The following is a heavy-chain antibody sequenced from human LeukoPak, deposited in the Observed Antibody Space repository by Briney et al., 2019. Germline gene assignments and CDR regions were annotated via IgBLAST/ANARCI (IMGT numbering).Heavy chain of an antibody. CDR3: ARISSSWYYFDY. CDR2: INPNSGGT. CDR1: GYTFTGYY. Sequence: ASVKVSCKASGYTFTGYYMHWVRQAPGQGLEWMGRINPNSGGTNYAQKFQGRVTMTRDTSIGTAYMELSRLRSDDTAVYYCARISSSWYYFDYWGQGTLVTVSS. V-gene: IGHV1-2*06. J-gene: IGHJ4*02. D-gene: IGHD6-13*01.